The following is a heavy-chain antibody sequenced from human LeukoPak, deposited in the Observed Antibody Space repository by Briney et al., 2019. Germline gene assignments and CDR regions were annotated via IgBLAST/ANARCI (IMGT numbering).Heavy chain of an antibody. V-gene: IGHV3-21*01. CDR3: ARAGIAAAGAFDY. Sequence: GGSLRLSCAASGVTFSGYSMNWVRQAPGKGLEWVSAITATSLHIYYADSVKGRFTISRDNAKNSLYLQMNSLRAEDTAVYYCARAGIAAAGAFDYWGQGTLVTVSS. CDR1: GVTFSGYS. CDR2: ITATSLHI. D-gene: IGHD6-13*01. J-gene: IGHJ4*02.